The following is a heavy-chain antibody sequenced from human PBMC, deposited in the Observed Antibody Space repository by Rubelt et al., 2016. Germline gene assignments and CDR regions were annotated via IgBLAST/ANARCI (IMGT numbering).Heavy chain of an antibody. CDR3: ATDRDSIDWSRNRFDY. V-gene: IGHV3-21*02. Sequence: EVQLVESGGGLVKPGGSLRLSCAASGFTFSPYSFNWVRQAPGKGLEWVSSISDTSKYIFHADSVGGRFTISRDDAKNSLFLQMNGLRVEDTAIYYCATDRDSIDWSRNRFDYCGQGTLVTVSS. D-gene: IGHD6-19*01. CDR1: GFTFSPYS. J-gene: IGHJ4*02. CDR2: ISDTSKYI.